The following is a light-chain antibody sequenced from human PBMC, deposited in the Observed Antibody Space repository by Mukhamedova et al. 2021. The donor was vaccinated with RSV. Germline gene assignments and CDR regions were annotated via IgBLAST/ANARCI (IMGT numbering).Light chain of an antibody. CDR2: AAS. Sequence: WYQRRVHGKAPKLPIYAASTLQSGVPSRFSGSGSGTDFTLTISSLQPEDVATYYCHKYFGAPWMFGQGTKVEIK. V-gene: IGKV1-27*01. CDR3: HKYFGAPWM. J-gene: IGKJ1*01.